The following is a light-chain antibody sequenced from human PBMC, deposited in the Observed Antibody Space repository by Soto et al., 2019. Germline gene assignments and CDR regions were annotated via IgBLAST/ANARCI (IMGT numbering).Light chain of an antibody. J-gene: IGKJ1*01. Sequence: EIVLTQSPSTLSLSPGERATLSCRASQSVSSYLAWYQQKPGQAPRLLIYDAFNRATGIPARFSGSGSGTDFTLTISSLETEDFAVYYCQQRSNWPRTVGQGTKVEIK. V-gene: IGKV3-11*01. CDR2: DAF. CDR1: QSVSSY. CDR3: QQRSNWPRT.